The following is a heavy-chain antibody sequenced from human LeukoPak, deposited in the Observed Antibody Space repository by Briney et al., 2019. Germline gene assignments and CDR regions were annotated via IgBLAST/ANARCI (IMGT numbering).Heavy chain of an antibody. D-gene: IGHD3-22*01. CDR3: ARDSGSNDSRDLRDAFDI. J-gene: IGHJ3*02. V-gene: IGHV1-18*01. CDR2: ISAYNGNT. CDR1: GYTFTSYG. Sequence: ASVKVSCKASGYTFTSYGISWVRRAPGHGLEWMGWISAYNGNTNYAKKLQGRVTRTTDTSTSTAYMELRSLRSDDTAVYYCARDSGSNDSRDLRDAFDIWGQGTMVTVSS.